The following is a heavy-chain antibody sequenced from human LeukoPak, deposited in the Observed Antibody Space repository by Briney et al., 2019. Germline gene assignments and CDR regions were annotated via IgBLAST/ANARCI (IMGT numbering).Heavy chain of an antibody. Sequence: GSLRLSCAASDFPFTTHWMSWVRQAPGKGLEWGSAISGSGGSTYYADSVKGRFTISRDNSKNTLYLQMNSLRAEDTAVYYCAKGDCSSTSCYSGYWGQGTLVTVSS. CDR2: ISGSGGST. J-gene: IGHJ4*02. CDR1: DFPFTTHW. V-gene: IGHV3-23*01. D-gene: IGHD2-2*02. CDR3: AKGDCSSTSCYSGY.